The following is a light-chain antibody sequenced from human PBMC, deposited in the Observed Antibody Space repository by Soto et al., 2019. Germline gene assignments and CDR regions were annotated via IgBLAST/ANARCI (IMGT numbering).Light chain of an antibody. J-gene: IGLJ2*01. Sequence: QSALTQPASASGSPGQSITISCTGTSSDVGAYDYVSWYQQHPGKAPKVMIYDVSNRPSGVPNRFSGSKSGNTASLTISGLQAEDEADYHCSSYASSSTVVFGGGTKLTVL. CDR2: DVS. V-gene: IGLV2-14*03. CDR1: SSDVGAYDY. CDR3: SSYASSSTVV.